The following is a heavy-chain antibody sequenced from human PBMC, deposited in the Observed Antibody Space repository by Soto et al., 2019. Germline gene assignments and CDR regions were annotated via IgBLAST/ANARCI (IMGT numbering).Heavy chain of an antibody. CDR3: TNWGSSSGDY. D-gene: IGHD6-6*01. J-gene: IGHJ4*02. V-gene: IGHV3-21*01. CDR2: ITSSSSPYI. Sequence: EVQLVESGGGLVKPGGSLRLSCAASGFTFSSYSMNWVRQAPGKGLEWVSCITSSSSPYIYYADSVKGRFTISRDNAKNSLYLQMNSLRAEDTAVYYCTNWGSSSGDYWGQGTLVTVSS. CDR1: GFTFSSYS.